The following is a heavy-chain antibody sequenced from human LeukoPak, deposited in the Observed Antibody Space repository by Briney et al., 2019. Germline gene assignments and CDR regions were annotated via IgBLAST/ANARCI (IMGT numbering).Heavy chain of an antibody. Sequence: PGRSLRLSCAASGYTFSSYGMHWVRQAPGKGLEWVAVIWYDGSNKYYADSVKGRFTISRDSSKNTLYLQMNSLRAEDTAVYYCARESYGDYVGYWFDPWGQGTLVTVSS. D-gene: IGHD4-17*01. CDR2: IWYDGSNK. CDR1: GYTFSSYG. V-gene: IGHV3-33*01. J-gene: IGHJ5*02. CDR3: ARESYGDYVGYWFDP.